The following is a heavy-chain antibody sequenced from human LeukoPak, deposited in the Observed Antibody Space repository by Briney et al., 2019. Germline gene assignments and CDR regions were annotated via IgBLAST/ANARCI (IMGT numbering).Heavy chain of an antibody. V-gene: IGHV3-23*01. Sequence: GGSLRLSCAASGFTFSSYAMSWVRQAPGKGLEWVSAISGSGGSTYYADSVKGRFTISRDNAKNSLYLQMNSLRAEDTAVYYCARNIVATRYNWFDPWGQGTLVTVSS. CDR2: ISGSGGST. J-gene: IGHJ5*02. CDR1: GFTFSSYA. D-gene: IGHD5-12*01. CDR3: ARNIVATRYNWFDP.